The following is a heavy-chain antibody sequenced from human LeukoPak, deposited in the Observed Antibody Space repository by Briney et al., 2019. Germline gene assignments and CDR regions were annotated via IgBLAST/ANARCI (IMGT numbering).Heavy chain of an antibody. V-gene: IGHV3-23*01. D-gene: IGHD6-13*01. CDR3: AKGHSRVSPNWFDP. CDR2: ISGSGGST. Sequence: PGGSLRLSCVSSGFIFSSYVMSWVRQAPGKGLEWVSAISGSGGSTYYADSVKGRFTISRDNSKNTLYLQMNSLRAEDTAVYYCAKGHSRVSPNWFDPWGQGTLVTVSS. CDR1: GFIFSSYV. J-gene: IGHJ5*02.